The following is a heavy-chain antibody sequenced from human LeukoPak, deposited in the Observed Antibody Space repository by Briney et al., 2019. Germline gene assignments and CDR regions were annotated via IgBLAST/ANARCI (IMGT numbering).Heavy chain of an antibody. Sequence: WASVKVSCKASGYTFTGYYMHWVRQAPGQGLEWMGWINPNSGGTNYAQKLQGRVTMTRDTSISTAYMELSRLRSDDTAVYYCARGKGYCSSTSCYAGPVDYWGQGTLVTVSS. D-gene: IGHD2-2*01. V-gene: IGHV1-2*02. J-gene: IGHJ4*02. CDR3: ARGKGYCSSTSCYAGPVDY. CDR1: GYTFTGYY. CDR2: INPNSGGT.